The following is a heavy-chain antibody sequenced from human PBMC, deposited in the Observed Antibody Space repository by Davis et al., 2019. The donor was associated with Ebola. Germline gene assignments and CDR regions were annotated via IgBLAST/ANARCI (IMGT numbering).Heavy chain of an antibody. D-gene: IGHD3-3*01. Sequence: SEPLSLTCAVYGGSFSGYYWSWIRQPPGKGLEWIGEINHSGSTNYNPSLKSRVTISVDTSKNQFSLKLSSVTAADTAVYYCARFGYYRGYYGMDVWGQGTTVTVSS. V-gene: IGHV4-34*01. CDR3: ARFGYYRGYYGMDV. J-gene: IGHJ6*02. CDR1: GGSFSGYY. CDR2: INHSGST.